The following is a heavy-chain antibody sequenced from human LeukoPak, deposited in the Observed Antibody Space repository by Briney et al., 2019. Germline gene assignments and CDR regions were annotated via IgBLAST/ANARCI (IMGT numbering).Heavy chain of an antibody. V-gene: IGHV3-53*01. CDR3: ARDRGVGATD. D-gene: IGHD1-26*01. CDR2: IYRGGST. J-gene: IGHJ4*02. Sequence: GGSLRLSCAASGFTVSSNYMSWVRQAPGKGLEWVSVIYRGGSTYYADSVKGRFTISRDNAKNSLYLQMNSLRAEDTAVYYCARDRGVGATDWGQGTLVTVSS. CDR1: GFTVSSNY.